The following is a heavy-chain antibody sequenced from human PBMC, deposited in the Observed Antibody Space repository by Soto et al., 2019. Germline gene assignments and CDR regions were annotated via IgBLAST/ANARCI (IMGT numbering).Heavy chain of an antibody. D-gene: IGHD3-10*01. V-gene: IGHV1-46*01. J-gene: IGHJ5*02. CDR1: GYTFTSYY. CDR3: ARDRITMVRGVRETLGFDP. Sequence: GASVKVSCKASGYTFTSYYMHWVRQAPGQGLEWMGIINPSGGSTSYAQKFQGRVTMTRDTSTSTVYMELSSLRSEDTAVYYCARDRITMVRGVRETLGFDPWGQGTLVTVSS. CDR2: INPSGGST.